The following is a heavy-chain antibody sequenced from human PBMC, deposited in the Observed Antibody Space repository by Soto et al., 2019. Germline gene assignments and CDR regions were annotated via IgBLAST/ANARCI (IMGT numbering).Heavy chain of an antibody. Sequence: PSETLSLTCAVYGVPFRGYYCSWIRQPPGKGLEWIGEINHSGSTNYNPSLKSRVTISVDTSKNQFSLKLSSVTAADTAVYYCARERLSITIFGGGYYYYGMDVWGQGTTVTVSS. CDR1: GVPFRGYY. CDR3: ARERLSITIFGGGYYYYGMDV. V-gene: IGHV4-34*01. D-gene: IGHD3-3*01. CDR2: INHSGST. J-gene: IGHJ6*02.